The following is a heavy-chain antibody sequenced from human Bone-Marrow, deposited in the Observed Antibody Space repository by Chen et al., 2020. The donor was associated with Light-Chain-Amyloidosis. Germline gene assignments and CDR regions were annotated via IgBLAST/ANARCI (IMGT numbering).Heavy chain of an antibody. CDR2: ICPDDSDA. D-gene: IGHD5-12*01. CDR3: ARRRDGYNFDY. J-gene: IGHJ4*02. Sequence: EVQLEQSGRAVKKPGESLKISCKGSGYTYPNYWIGWVRQMPGKGLEWMGVICPDDSDASYSPSFEGQVTISADKSITTAYLQWRSLKASDTAMYYCARRRDGYNFDYWGQGTLVTVSS. V-gene: IGHV5-51*01. CDR1: GYTYPNYW.